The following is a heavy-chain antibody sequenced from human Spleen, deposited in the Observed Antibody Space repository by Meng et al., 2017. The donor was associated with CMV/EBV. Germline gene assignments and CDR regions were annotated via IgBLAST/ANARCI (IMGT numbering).Heavy chain of an antibody. Sequence: GSLRLSCTVSGASISPYFWSWVRQSPGKGLEWLGYVYYSENTHSESTAYNPSLRRRVTISVDTSRHQISLRLISVTAADTAVYYCAKSIYRDDDYQFYGMDVWGQGTKVTVSS. J-gene: IGHJ6*02. CDR2: VYYSENT. V-gene: IGHV4-59*01. CDR3: AKSIYRDDDYQFYGMDV. CDR1: GASISPYF. D-gene: IGHD4/OR15-4a*01.